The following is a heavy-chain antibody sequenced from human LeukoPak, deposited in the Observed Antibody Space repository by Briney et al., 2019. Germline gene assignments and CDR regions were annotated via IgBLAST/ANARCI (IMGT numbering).Heavy chain of an antibody. CDR1: GGSISSGGYY. V-gene: IGHV4-31*03. Sequence: SETLSLTCTVSGGSISSGGYYWSWIRQHPGKGLEWIGYIYYSGSAYYNPSLKSRVTISVDRSKNQFSLKLSSVTAADTAVYYCARSNDFWSGSTDFWGQGTLVTVSS. CDR2: IYYSGSA. J-gene: IGHJ4*02. D-gene: IGHD3-3*01. CDR3: ARSNDFWSGSTDF.